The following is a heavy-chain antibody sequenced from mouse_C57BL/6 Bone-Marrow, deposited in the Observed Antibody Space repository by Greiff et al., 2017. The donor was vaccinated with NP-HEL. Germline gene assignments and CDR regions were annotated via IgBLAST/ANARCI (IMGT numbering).Heavy chain of an antibody. J-gene: IGHJ1*03. V-gene: IGHV5-4*01. Sequence: VQLKESGGGLVKPGGSLKLSCAASGFTFSSYAMSWVRQTPEKRLEWVATISDGGSYTYYPDNVKGRFTISRDNAKNNLYLQMSHLKSEDTAMYYWARDHYYGSSYWYFDVWGTGTTVTVSS. CDR3: ARDHYYGSSYWYFDV. CDR2: ISDGGSYT. D-gene: IGHD1-1*01. CDR1: GFTFSSYA.